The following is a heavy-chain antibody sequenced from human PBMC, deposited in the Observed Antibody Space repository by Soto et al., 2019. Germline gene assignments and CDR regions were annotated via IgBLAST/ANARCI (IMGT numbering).Heavy chain of an antibody. Sequence: QIQLVQSGGEVKKPGASVKVSCKSSGYNFISHSITWVRQAPGQGLEWMGRISAYNGNTNHAQKFQGRLTMTTDRSTSTAYMELRSLRSDDTAVYYCARGAFCGGATGCRDMDVWGQGTTVTVSS. J-gene: IGHJ6*01. V-gene: IGHV1-18*01. CDR3: ARGAFCGGATGCRDMDV. CDR2: ISAYNGNT. CDR1: GYNFISHS. D-gene: IGHD2-21*01.